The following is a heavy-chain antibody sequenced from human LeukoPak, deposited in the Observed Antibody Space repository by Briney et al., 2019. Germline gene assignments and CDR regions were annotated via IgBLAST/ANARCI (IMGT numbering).Heavy chain of an antibody. V-gene: IGHV3-23*01. Sequence: GGSLRLSCAASGFTFSSYWMSWVRQAPGKGLEWVSAISGSGGSTYYADSVKGRFTISRDNSKNTLYLQMNSLRAEDTAVYYCAKDYGDYVYGDYWGQGTLVTVSS. CDR3: AKDYGDYVYGDY. CDR2: ISGSGGST. D-gene: IGHD4-17*01. CDR1: GFTFSSYW. J-gene: IGHJ4*02.